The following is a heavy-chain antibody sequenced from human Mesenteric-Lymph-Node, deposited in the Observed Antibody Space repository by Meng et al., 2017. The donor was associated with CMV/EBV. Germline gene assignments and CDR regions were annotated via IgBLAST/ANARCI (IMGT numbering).Heavy chain of an antibody. CDR2: ISFNGNDK. V-gene: IGHV3-30*03. D-gene: IGHD3-9*01. CDR1: GFTFSDYY. CDR3: ARDLYDILSPYSSDHGMDV. J-gene: IGHJ6*02. Sequence: GESLKISCAASGFTFSDYYMSWIRQAPGRGLEWLGVISFNGNDKYYADSVKGRFTVSRDNAKNTVYLQMSGLRTEDTAVYYCARDLYDILSPYSSDHGMDVWGQGTTVTVSS.